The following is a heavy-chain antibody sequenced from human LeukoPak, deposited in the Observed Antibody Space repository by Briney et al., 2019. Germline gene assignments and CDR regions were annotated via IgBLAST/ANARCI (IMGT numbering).Heavy chain of an antibody. V-gene: IGHV1-2*02. CDR1: GYTFTGYY. CDR3: ARADIVVVPAAMSYYYYMDV. D-gene: IGHD2-2*01. Sequence: ASVRVSCKASGYTFTGYYMHWVRQAPGQGLEWMGWINPNSGGTNYAQKFQGRVTMTRDTSISTAYVELSRLRSDDTAVYYCARADIVVVPAAMSYYYYMDVWGKGTTVTVSS. J-gene: IGHJ6*03. CDR2: INPNSGGT.